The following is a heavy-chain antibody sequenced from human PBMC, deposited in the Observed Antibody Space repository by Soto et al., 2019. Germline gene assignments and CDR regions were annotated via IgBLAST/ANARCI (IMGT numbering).Heavy chain of an antibody. CDR2: ISYDESNQ. D-gene: IGHD6-19*01. CDR3: AVSTVAGTFYYFYGLDV. V-gene: IGHV3-30*03. J-gene: IGHJ6*02. Sequence: QVQLVESGGGVVQPGRSLRLSCAASGFTFSTYGMHWVRQTPGKGLKWEALISYDESNQYYADSVRGRFTISRDTSTNTLYLQMNSLRVEDTAVYYCAVSTVAGTFYYFYGLDVWGQGTTVTVSS. CDR1: GFTFSTYG.